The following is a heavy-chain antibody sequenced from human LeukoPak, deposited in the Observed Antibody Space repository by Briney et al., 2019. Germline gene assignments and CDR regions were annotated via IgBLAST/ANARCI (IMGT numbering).Heavy chain of an antibody. CDR3: ARGPWGIVGGDGAFDI. V-gene: IGHV3-23*01. Sequence: GGSLRLSCAASRFTFSNFAMSWVRQAPGKGLEWVSAISGSGGSTYYADSVKGRFTISRDNSKNTLYLQMNSLRADDMAVYYCARGPWGIVGGDGAFDIWGQGTMVTVSS. CDR2: ISGSGGST. CDR1: RFTFSNFA. J-gene: IGHJ3*02. D-gene: IGHD2-21*02.